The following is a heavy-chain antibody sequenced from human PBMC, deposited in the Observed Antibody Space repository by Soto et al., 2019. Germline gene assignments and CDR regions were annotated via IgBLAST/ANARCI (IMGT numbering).Heavy chain of an antibody. CDR2: ISTRNGDT. CDR1: GYTINTYG. J-gene: IGHJ4*02. Sequence: QVHLVQSGAEVRKPGASVKVSCKTSGYTINTYGIIWVRQAPGQHLEWLGWISTRNGDTNYAQGSQGSVTLNTDTSTTGYMQIINLRSDVWAVYFCASVQLLPDPTADFWGQGTLVTVST. CDR3: ASVQLLPDPTADF. D-gene: IGHD2-21*01. V-gene: IGHV1-18*04.